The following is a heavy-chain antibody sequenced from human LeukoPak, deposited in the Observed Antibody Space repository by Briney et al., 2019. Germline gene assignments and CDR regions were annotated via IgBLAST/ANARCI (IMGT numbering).Heavy chain of an antibody. CDR2: ISYRSSDI. V-gene: IGHV3-21*04. J-gene: IGHJ4*02. D-gene: IGHD3-22*01. CDR3: AKDKSYDSSGEGAFYFDY. Sequence: GGSLRLSCTASGFTLSSYNMKWVRQAPGKGLEWVSSISYRSSDIEYADSVKGRFTISRDNSKNSLYLQMNSLRTEDTALYYCAKDKSYDSSGEGAFYFDYWGQGTLVTVSS. CDR1: GFTLSSYN.